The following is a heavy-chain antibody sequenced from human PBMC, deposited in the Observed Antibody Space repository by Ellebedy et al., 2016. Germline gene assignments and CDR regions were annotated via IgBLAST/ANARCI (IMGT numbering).Heavy chain of an antibody. J-gene: IGHJ4*02. CDR1: GFTFSTSA. V-gene: IGHV3-23*01. D-gene: IGHD3-10*01. Sequence: GGSLRLSCAASGFTFSTSAMSWVRQAPGKGLEWVSAISGSGGGTYYADSVKGRFTISRDSSKNTLYLDMDSLRAEDTAIYYCARYGLSGTFDLWGQGTPVTVSS. CDR3: ARYGLSGTFDL. CDR2: ISGSGGGT.